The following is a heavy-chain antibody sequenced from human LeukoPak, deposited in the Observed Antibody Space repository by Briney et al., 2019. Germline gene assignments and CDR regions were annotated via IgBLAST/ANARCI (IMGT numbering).Heavy chain of an antibody. Sequence: GGSLRLSCAASGFTFSSYWTSWVRQAPGKGLEWVANIKQDGSEKYYVDSVKGRFTISRDNAKNTLYLQMNSLRAEDTAVYYCARVGSIRYFDWSPILAAFDIWGQGTMVTVSS. J-gene: IGHJ3*02. V-gene: IGHV3-7*01. CDR2: IKQDGSEK. CDR3: ARVGSIRYFDWSPILAAFDI. D-gene: IGHD3-9*01. CDR1: GFTFSSYW.